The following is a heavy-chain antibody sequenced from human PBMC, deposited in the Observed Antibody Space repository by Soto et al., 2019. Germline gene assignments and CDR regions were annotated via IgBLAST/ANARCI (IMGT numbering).Heavy chain of an antibody. Sequence: GESLKISCKGSGYSFTSYWIGWVRQMPGKGLEWMGIIYPGDSDTRYSPSFQGQVTISADKSISTAYLQWSSLKASDTAMYYCARHHSSWSRYYYYYYGMDVWGQGTTVTVSS. D-gene: IGHD6-13*01. CDR1: GYSFTSYW. J-gene: IGHJ6*02. CDR3: ARHHSSWSRYYYYYYGMDV. CDR2: IYPGDSDT. V-gene: IGHV5-51*01.